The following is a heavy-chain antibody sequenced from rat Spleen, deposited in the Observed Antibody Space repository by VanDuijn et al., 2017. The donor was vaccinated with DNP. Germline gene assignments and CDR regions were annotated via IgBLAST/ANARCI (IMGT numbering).Heavy chain of an antibody. Sequence: EVHLVESGGGLVQPGRSLKLSCAASGFTFSNYYMAWVCQAPKKGLEWVATISTSGGRTYYPDSVKGRFTISRDNAKSSLYRQMNSLKSEDTATYYCASGSYYGYKWFAYWGQGTLVTVSS. CDR3: ASGSYYGYKWFAY. CDR1: GFTFSNYY. D-gene: IGHD1-6*01. J-gene: IGHJ3*01. V-gene: IGHV5-25*01. CDR2: ISTSGGRT.